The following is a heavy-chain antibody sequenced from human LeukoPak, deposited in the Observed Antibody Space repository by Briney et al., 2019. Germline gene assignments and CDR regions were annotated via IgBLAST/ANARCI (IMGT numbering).Heavy chain of an antibody. CDR2: IYTSGST. J-gene: IGHJ4*02. CDR3: ARLTVRSGYLYYFDY. Sequence: SETLSLTCTVSGGSISSYYWSWTRQPAGKGLEWIGRIYTSGSTNYNPSLKSRVTMSVDTSKNQFSLKLSSVTAADTAVYYCARLTVRSGYLYYFDYWGQGTLVTVSS. D-gene: IGHD3-3*01. V-gene: IGHV4-4*07. CDR1: GGSISSYY.